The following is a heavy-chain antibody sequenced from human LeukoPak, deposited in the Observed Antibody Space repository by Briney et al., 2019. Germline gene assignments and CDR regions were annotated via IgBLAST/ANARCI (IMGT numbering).Heavy chain of an antibody. CDR1: GHSINNYY. CDR3: ARSGGKYQGLAFDY. D-gene: IGHD2-2*01. V-gene: IGHV4-59*01. CDR2: ISYTVST. J-gene: IGHJ4*02. Sequence: SETLSLTCTVSGHSINNYYWSWIRQSPGKGLEWIGYISYTVSTDYNPSLKTRVTISVDASKHQVSLRLSSVTAADTDVYYCARSGGKYQGLAFDYWGQGALVTVSS.